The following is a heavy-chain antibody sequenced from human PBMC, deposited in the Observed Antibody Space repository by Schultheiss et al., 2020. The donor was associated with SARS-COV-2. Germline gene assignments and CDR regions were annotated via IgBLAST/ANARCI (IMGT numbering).Heavy chain of an antibody. D-gene: IGHD2-2*01. CDR3: ARGCGASSCPYYYGS. CDR2: IYSGGST. V-gene: IGHV3-66*01. Sequence: GGSLRLSCAASGFTFSSYEMNWVRQAPGKGLEWVSVIYSGGSTYYADSVKGRFTISRDNSKNTLYLQMNSLRADDAAVYYCARGCGASSCPYYYGSWGQGTLVTVSS. J-gene: IGHJ4*02. CDR1: GFTFSSYE.